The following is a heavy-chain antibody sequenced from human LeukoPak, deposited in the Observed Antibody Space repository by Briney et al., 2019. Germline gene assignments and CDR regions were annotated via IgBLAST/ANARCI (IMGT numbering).Heavy chain of an antibody. CDR3: ASTYYYGSGSYLNWFDP. V-gene: IGHV4-59*01. D-gene: IGHD3-10*01. CDR2: IYYSGST. J-gene: IGHJ5*02. Sequence: SETLSLTCTVSGGSISSYYWSWIRQPPGKGLEWIGYIYYSGSTNYNPSLKSRVTISVDTSKNQFSLKLSSVTAADTAVYYCASTYYYGSGSYLNWFDPWGQGTLVTVSS. CDR1: GGSISSYY.